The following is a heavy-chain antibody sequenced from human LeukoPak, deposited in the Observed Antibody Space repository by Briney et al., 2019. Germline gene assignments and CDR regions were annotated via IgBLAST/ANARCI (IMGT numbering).Heavy chain of an antibody. CDR3: ARAADTAMDRDYYYYYYMDV. D-gene: IGHD5-18*01. Sequence: SETLSLTCTVSGGSISSHYWSWIRQPPGKGLEWIGCIYYSGSTNYNPSLKSRVTISVDTSKNQFSLKLSSVTAADTAVYYCARAADTAMDRDYYYYYYMDVWGKGTTVTVSS. V-gene: IGHV4-59*11. CDR1: GGSISSHY. CDR2: IYYSGST. J-gene: IGHJ6*03.